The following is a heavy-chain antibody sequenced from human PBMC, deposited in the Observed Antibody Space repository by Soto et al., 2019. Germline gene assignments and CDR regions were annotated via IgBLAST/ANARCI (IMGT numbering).Heavy chain of an antibody. CDR3: ARGGYGDYLHV. Sequence: QVQLVQSGAEVKKPGASVKVSCKTSGYTFTGYYVHWVRQAPGQGLEWMAWINPISGATKYAQKFQGRVTVTRDTSISSTYMELSSSRSDDTAVYFCARGGYGDYLHVWGQGTLVTVSS. CDR1: GYTFTGYY. CDR2: INPISGAT. D-gene: IGHD4-17*01. J-gene: IGHJ1*01. V-gene: IGHV1-2*02.